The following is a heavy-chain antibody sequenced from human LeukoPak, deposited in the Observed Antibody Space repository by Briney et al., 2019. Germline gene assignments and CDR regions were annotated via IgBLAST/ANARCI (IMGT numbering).Heavy chain of an antibody. Sequence: PSETLSLTCTVSGGSISSGGYYWSWIRQHPGKGLEWIGYIYYSGSTYYNPSLKSRVTISVDTSKNQFSLKLSSVTAADTAVYYCARVNKGYSLFFDYWGQGTLVTVSS. CDR2: IYYSGST. CDR1: GGSISSGGYY. V-gene: IGHV4-31*03. CDR3: ARVNKGYSLFFDY. J-gene: IGHJ4*02. D-gene: IGHD5-18*01.